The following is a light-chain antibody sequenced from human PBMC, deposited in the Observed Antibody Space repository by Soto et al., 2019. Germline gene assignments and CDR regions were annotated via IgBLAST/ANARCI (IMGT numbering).Light chain of an antibody. CDR2: AAS. J-gene: IGKJ1*01. CDR1: QDIHNY. V-gene: IGKV1-8*01. Sequence: AVLLTQSPSSFSASTRDRATITCRAIQDIHNYLAWYQQVPGKAPKLLLYAASILQTGVPSRFSGSGSGTDFTLTIDGLQSEDFATYFCQHYYNYPWTFGQGTTVE. CDR3: QHYYNYPWT.